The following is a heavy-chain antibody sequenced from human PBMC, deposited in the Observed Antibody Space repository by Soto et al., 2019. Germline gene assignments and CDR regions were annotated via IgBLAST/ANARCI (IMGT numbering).Heavy chain of an antibody. J-gene: IGHJ4*02. D-gene: IGHD6-13*01. CDR3: ARDLAAVPRAFDY. Sequence: SETLSLTCTVSGGSISSYFYIWVRQPPGKGLEWIGSVYYTGTTDYNPSLKSRVTISVDTSKIQFSLNLRSVTAADTAVYYCARDLAAVPRAFDYWXRGTLVTVSS. CDR2: VYYTGTT. CDR1: GGSISSYF. V-gene: IGHV4-59*01.